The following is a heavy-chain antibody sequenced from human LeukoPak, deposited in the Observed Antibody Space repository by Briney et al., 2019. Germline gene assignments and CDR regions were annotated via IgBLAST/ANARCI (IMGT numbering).Heavy chain of an antibody. V-gene: IGHV1-69*13. CDR1: GGTFSSYA. CDR2: IIPIFGTA. D-gene: IGHD2-2*01. J-gene: IGHJ6*03. CDR3: ASALKRGYCSSTSCYYYYYYMDV. Sequence: SVKVSCKATGGTFSSYAISWVRQAPGQGLEWMGGIIPIFGTANYAQKFQGRVTITADESTSTAYMELSSLRSEDTAVYYCASALKRGYCSSTSCYYYYYYMDVWGKGTTVTVSS.